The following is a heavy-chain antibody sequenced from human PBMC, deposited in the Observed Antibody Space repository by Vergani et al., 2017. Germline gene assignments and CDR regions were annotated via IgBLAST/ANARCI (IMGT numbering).Heavy chain of an antibody. CDR2: ISSSSSYI. CDR1: GFTFSSYS. Sequence: EVQLVESGGGLVKPGGSLRLSCAASGFTFSSYSMNWVRQAPGKGLEWVSSISSSSSYIYYADSVKGRFTISRDNSKNTLYLQMNSLRAEDTAVYYCARDRMGGYDGDAFDIWGQGTMVTVSS. J-gene: IGHJ3*02. CDR3: ARDRMGGYDGDAFDI. D-gene: IGHD5-12*01. V-gene: IGHV3-21*01.